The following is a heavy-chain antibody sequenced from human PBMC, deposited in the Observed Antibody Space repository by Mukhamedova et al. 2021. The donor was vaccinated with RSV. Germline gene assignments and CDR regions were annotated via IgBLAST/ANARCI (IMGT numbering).Heavy chain of an antibody. D-gene: IGHD1-7*01. CDR3: ASSYNWNYGWFDP. Sequence: MGGFDPEDGETIYAQKFQGRVTMTEDTSTDTAYMELSSLRSEDTAAYYCASSYNWNYGWFDPWGQGTLVTVAS. J-gene: IGHJ5*02. CDR2: FDPEDGET. V-gene: IGHV1-24*01.